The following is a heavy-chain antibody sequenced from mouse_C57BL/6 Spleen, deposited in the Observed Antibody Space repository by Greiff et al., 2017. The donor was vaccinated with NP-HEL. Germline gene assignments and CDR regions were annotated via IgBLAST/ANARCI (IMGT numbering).Heavy chain of an antibody. Sequence: EVKLMESEGGLVQPGSSMKLSCTASGFTFSDYYMAWVRQVPEKGLEWVANINYDGSSTYYLDSLKSRFIISRDNAKNILYLQMSSLKSEDTATYYCARVGGYGNSPFYYFDYWGQGTTLTVSS. V-gene: IGHV5-16*01. D-gene: IGHD2-10*02. J-gene: IGHJ2*01. CDR1: GFTFSDYY. CDR2: INYDGSST. CDR3: ARVGGYGNSPFYYFDY.